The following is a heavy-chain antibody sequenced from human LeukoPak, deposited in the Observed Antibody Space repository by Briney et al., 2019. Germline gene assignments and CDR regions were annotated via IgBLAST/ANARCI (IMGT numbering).Heavy chain of an antibody. Sequence: PSETLSLTCTVSGGSINDASWNWIRQPPGQGLEWIGYIYHGGGTNYNPSLKSRVTISLDTSKNQFSLKLSSVTAADTAVYYCARLTKQQLVRGGWFDPWGQGTLVTVSS. CDR3: ARLTKQQLVRGGWFDP. J-gene: IGHJ5*02. V-gene: IGHV4-59*01. CDR2: IYHGGGT. CDR1: GGSINDAS. D-gene: IGHD6-13*01.